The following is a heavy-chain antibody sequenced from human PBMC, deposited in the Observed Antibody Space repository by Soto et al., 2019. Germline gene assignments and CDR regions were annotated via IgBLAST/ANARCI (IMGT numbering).Heavy chain of an antibody. J-gene: IGHJ4*02. D-gene: IGHD3-10*01. CDR3: ARGDYGSETINFDY. Sequence: PGGSLRLSCAASGFTFSSYGMHWVRQAPGKGLEWVAVIWYDGSNKYYADSVKGRFTISRDNSKNTLYLQMNSLRAEDTAVCYCARGDYGSETINFDYWGQGTLVTVSS. CDR2: IWYDGSNK. CDR1: GFTFSSYG. V-gene: IGHV3-33*01.